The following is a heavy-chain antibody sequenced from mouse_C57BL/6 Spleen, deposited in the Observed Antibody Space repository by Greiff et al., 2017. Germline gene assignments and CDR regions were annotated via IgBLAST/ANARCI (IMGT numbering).Heavy chain of an antibody. J-gene: IGHJ3*01. Sequence: VQLKESGPELVKPGASVKISCKASGYSFTDYNMNWVKQSNGKSLEWIGVINPNYGTPSYNQKFKGKATLTVDQSSSTAYMQLNSLTSEDSAVYYCAITELPGSFAYWGQGTLVTVSA. D-gene: IGHD1-1*01. CDR2: INPNYGTP. CDR3: AITELPGSFAY. CDR1: GYSFTDYN. V-gene: IGHV1-39*01.